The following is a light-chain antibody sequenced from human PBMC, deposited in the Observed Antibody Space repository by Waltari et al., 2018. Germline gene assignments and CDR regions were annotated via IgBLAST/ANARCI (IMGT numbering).Light chain of an antibody. V-gene: IGKV3-20*01. CDR2: AAS. CDR1: QSARGTF. Sequence: EIVLTQSPGTLSLSTGERATLYCRASQSARGTFAWYQQKPGQPPRLLIYAASIRATGIPDRFSGSGSGTDFTLTISRLEPEDFAVYYCQHYVRLPVTFGQGTKVEIK. J-gene: IGKJ1*01. CDR3: QHYVRLPVT.